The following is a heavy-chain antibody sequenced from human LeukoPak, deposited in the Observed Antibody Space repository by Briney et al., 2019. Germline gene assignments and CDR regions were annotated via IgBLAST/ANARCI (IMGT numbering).Heavy chain of an antibody. CDR3: ATPLDYYDTSGYHEGGD. J-gene: IGHJ4*02. D-gene: IGHD3-22*01. CDR2: INQDGSQK. CDR1: GFTFSSHW. Sequence: GGSLRLSCAGFGFTFSSHWIGWVRQAPGKGLEWVAHINQDGSQKYYVDSVKGRFTISRDNTKNSLYLQMNSLRAEDTAVYYCATPLDYYDTSGYHEGGDWGQGTLVTVSS. V-gene: IGHV3-7*03.